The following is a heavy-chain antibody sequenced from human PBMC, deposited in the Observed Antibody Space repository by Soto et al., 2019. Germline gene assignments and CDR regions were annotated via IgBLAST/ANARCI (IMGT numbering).Heavy chain of an antibody. Sequence: EVQLVESGGGLVQPGGFLRLSCAASGFTFSNYWMTWVRQAPGKGLEWVANIKEDGSDKHYVDSVKGRFTISRDNAENSLYLQMNSLSAEDTAVYYCARDGPRLYGPAYDKYYGMDVWGQGTTVTVSS. D-gene: IGHD3-10*01. CDR1: GFTFSNYW. CDR2: IKEDGSDK. J-gene: IGHJ6*02. CDR3: ARDGPRLYGPAYDKYYGMDV. V-gene: IGHV3-7*01.